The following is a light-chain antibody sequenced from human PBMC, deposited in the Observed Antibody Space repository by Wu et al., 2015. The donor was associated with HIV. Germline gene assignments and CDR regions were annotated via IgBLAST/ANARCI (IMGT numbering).Light chain of an antibody. Sequence: IVLTQSPVTLSVSPGETATFSCRTSQSVAITGDDYIAWYQQKPGQAPKLLIFSASHRATDIPDRFLGRGSGTEFSLTIAKVEPDDSAVYHCQQYGGTSPTFGQGTRL. CDR1: QSVAITGD. CDR2: SAS. J-gene: IGKJ5*01. V-gene: IGKV3-20*01. CDR3: QQYGGTSPT.